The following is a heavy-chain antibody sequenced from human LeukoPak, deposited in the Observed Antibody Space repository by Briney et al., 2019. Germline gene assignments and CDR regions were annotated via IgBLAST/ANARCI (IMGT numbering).Heavy chain of an antibody. CDR1: IFTFCRHA. D-gene: IGHD5-18*01. J-gene: IGHJ4*02. CDR3: GKTTVGYSSGQKPAWPADY. V-gene: IGHV3-23*01. Sequence: GRSLRLSCGASIFTFCRHATYCVPHAPGKGLEWGAGIFGSGGRPHYADTVKGRFTISRDNSRNRVYLQIKSLRAEDTAVYYCGKTTVGYSSGQKPAWPADYGGQGTLVTVSS. CDR2: IFGSGGRP.